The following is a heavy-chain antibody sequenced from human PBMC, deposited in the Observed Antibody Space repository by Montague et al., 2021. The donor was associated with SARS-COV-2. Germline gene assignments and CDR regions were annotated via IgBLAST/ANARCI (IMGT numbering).Heavy chain of an antibody. J-gene: IGHJ4*02. D-gene: IGHD1-26*01. CDR3: ARDDSRWDFDC. V-gene: IGHV4-61*02. Sequence: TLSLTCTVSGDSITSDVSYWSWLRQPAGKGLEWIGRIYTTGSTNYNPSLKSRLTISLDTSKNQLSLKLSSVTAADTAVYYCARDDSRWDFDCWGQGTLVTVSS. CDR1: GDSITSDVSY. CDR2: IYTTGST.